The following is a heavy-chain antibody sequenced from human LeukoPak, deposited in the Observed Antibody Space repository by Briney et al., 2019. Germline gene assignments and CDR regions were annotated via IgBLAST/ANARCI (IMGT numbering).Heavy chain of an antibody. J-gene: IGHJ5*02. Sequence: ASAKVSCKASGYTFTSYEINWVRQATGQGLEWMGWMNPNSGDTGYAQKFQGRVTMTRDTSISTAYMELSSLRSEDTAVYYCAKDILTGPTNWFDPWGQGTLVTVSS. V-gene: IGHV1-8*01. CDR1: GYTFTSYE. CDR3: AKDILTGPTNWFDP. D-gene: IGHD3-9*01. CDR2: MNPNSGDT.